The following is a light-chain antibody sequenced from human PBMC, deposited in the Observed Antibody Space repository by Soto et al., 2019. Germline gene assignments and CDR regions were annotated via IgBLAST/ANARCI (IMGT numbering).Light chain of an antibody. CDR2: DVT. Sequence: QSALTQPASVSGSPGQSITISCTGTSSDMGGYNFVSWYQQHPGKAPKLMFYDVTNRPSGVSNRFSGSKSGNTASLTISGLQAEDEAVYYCSSYTSTNTVVFGGGTKLTVL. J-gene: IGLJ2*01. CDR1: SSDMGGYNF. CDR3: SSYTSTNTVV. V-gene: IGLV2-14*03.